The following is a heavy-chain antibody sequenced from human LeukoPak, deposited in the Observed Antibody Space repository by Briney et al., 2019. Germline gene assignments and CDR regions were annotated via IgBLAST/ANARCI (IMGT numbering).Heavy chain of an antibody. J-gene: IGHJ4*02. CDR3: ARGLVVGEYYFDY. CDR1: GGSISSHY. V-gene: IGHV4-59*11. CDR2: IYYSGST. D-gene: IGHD1-26*01. Sequence: SETLSLTCTVSGGSISSHYWSWIRQPPGKGLEWTGYIYYSGSTNYNPSLKSRVTISVDTSKNQFSLKLSSVTAADTAVYYCARGLVVGEYYFDYWGQGTLVTVSS.